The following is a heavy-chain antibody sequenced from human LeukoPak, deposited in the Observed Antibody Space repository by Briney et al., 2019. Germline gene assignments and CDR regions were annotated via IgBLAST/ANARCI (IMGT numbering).Heavy chain of an antibody. V-gene: IGHV3-48*01. D-gene: IGHD1-1*01. CDR2: IDTSSTTM. CDR1: GLTFSKYS. CDR3: AKERNNWNDPTLDY. J-gene: IGHJ4*02. Sequence: GGSLRLSCAASGLTFSKYSMTWVRQAPGKGLEWVSFIDTSSTTMYYTDSVKGRFTISRDNSKNTLYLQMNSLRAEDTAVYYCAKERNNWNDPTLDYWGQGTLVTVSS.